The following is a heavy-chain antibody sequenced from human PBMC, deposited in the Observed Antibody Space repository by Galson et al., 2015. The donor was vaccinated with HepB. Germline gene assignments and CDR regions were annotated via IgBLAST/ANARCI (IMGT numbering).Heavy chain of an antibody. Sequence: SLRLSCAASGFTFANYGLHWVRQAPGKRLEWVAIISYDGSDKKYADSVKDRFTVSRDNSKNTLYLQLHSVRTEDTAVYYCAREDNWNYWVYWGQGTLVTVTS. J-gene: IGHJ4*02. D-gene: IGHD1-7*01. V-gene: IGHV3-30*03. CDR1: GFTFANYG. CDR3: AREDNWNYWVY. CDR2: ISYDGSDK.